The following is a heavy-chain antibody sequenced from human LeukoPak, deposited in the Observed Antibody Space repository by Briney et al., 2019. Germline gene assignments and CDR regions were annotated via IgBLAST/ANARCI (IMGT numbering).Heavy chain of an antibody. J-gene: IGHJ4*02. CDR3: TRGYSGSYFYYFDY. CDR2: IRSKAYGGTT. Sequence: PGRSLRLSCTTSRFTFVDYTMSWVRQAPGKGLEWVGFIRSKAYGGTTDYAASVTGRFTISRDDSKSVAYLQMSSPKTEDTAVYYCTRGYSGSYFYYFDYWGQGALVTASS. CDR1: RFTFVDYT. D-gene: IGHD1-26*01. V-gene: IGHV3-49*04.